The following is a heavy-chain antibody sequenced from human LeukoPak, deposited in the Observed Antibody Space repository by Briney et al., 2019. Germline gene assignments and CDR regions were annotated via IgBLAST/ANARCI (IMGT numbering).Heavy chain of an antibody. CDR1: GFTFDDYA. CDR3: AKGGDGLDGILTGYLDY. D-gene: IGHD3-9*01. Sequence: GRSLRLSCAASGFTFDDYAMHWVRQAPGKGLEWVSGISWNSGSIGYADSVKGRFTISRDNAKNSLYLQMNSLRAEDTALYYCAKGGDGLDGILTGYLDYWGQGTLVTVSS. J-gene: IGHJ4*02. CDR2: ISWNSGSI. V-gene: IGHV3-9*01.